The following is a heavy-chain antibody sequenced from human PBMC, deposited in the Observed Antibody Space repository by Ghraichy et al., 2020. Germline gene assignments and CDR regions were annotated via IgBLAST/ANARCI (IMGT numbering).Heavy chain of an antibody. CDR2: IYYSGST. J-gene: IGHJ3*02. CDR1: GGSISSSSYY. V-gene: IGHV4-39*01. Sequence: SETLSPTCTVSGGSISSSSYYWGWIRQPPGKGLEWIGSIYYSGSTYYNPSLKSRVTISVDTSKNQFSLKLSSVTAADTAVYYCARLYSSGWYDAFDIWGQGTMVTVSS. CDR3: ARLYSSGWYDAFDI. D-gene: IGHD6-19*01.